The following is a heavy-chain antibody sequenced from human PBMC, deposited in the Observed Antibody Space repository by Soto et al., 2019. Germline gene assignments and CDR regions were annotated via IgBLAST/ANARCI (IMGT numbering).Heavy chain of an antibody. D-gene: IGHD6-6*01. CDR2: INPSGGST. CDR3: AGYSSSVTYYYYYGMDV. J-gene: IGHJ6*02. V-gene: IGHV1-46*01. Sequence: GASVKVSCKASGYTFTSYYMHWVRQAPGQGLEWMGIINPSGGSTSYAQKFQGRVTMTRDTSTSTVYMELSSLRSEDTAVYYCAGYSSSVTYYYYYGMDVWGQGTTVTVPS. CDR1: GYTFTSYY.